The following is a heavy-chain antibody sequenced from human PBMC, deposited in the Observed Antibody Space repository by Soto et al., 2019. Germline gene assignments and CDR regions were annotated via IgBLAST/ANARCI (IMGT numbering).Heavy chain of an antibody. V-gene: IGHV3-7*01. Sequence: GGSLRLSCAASGFTFSSHWMSWVRQAPGTGLEWVASIKEDGSEQQYVDSVKGRFTISRDNAQNSLYLQMHSLRGEDTAVYYCTRGILGTDPFGYWGQGTLVTVSS. D-gene: IGHD1-26*01. J-gene: IGHJ4*02. CDR1: GFTFSSHW. CDR3: TRGILGTDPFGY. CDR2: IKEDGSEQ.